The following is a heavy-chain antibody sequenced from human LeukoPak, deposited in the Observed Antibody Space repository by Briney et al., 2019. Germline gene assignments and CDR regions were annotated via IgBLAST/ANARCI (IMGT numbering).Heavy chain of an antibody. CDR1: GGSFSGYY. CDR3: ARGGYNWTEYFQH. Sequence: PSETLSLTCAVYGGSFSGYYWSWIRQPPGKGLEWIGEINHSGSTNYNPSLKSRVTISVDTSKNQFSLKLSSVTAADTAVYYCARGGYNWTEYFQHWCQGTPLTVAS. V-gene: IGHV4-34*01. J-gene: IGHJ1*01. CDR2: INHSGST. D-gene: IGHD1-20*01.